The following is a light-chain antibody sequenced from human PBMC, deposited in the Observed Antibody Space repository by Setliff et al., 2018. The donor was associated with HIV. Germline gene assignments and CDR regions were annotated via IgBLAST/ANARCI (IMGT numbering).Light chain of an antibody. V-gene: IGLV2-11*01. CDR3: CSYAGNYVFV. Sequence: QSALTQPRSVSGSPGQSVTISCTGTSSDVGGYKYVSWYQQHPGKAPKLIIYDVSKRPSGVPDRFSGFKSGNTASLTISGLQAEDEADYYCCSYAGNYVFVFGGGTKVTVL. J-gene: IGLJ1*01. CDR2: DVS. CDR1: SSDVGGYKY.